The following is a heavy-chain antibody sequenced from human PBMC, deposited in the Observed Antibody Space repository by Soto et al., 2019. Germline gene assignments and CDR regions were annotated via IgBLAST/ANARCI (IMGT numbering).Heavy chain of an antibody. Sequence: QVQLVESGGGVVQPGRSLRLSCAASGFTFSSYGMHWVRQAPGKGLEWVAVIWYDGSNKYYADSVKGRFTISRDNSKNTLYLQMNSLRAEDTAVYYCARERGDGYNLDYWGLGNLVTASS. J-gene: IGHJ4*02. CDR3: ARERGDGYNLDY. CDR1: GFTFSSYG. CDR2: IWYDGSNK. V-gene: IGHV3-33*01. D-gene: IGHD5-12*01.